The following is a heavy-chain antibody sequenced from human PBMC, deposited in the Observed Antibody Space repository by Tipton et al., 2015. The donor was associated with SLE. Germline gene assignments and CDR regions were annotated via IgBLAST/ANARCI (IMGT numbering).Heavy chain of an antibody. CDR3: ARVRDYFDSSGYWRPYGMDV. CDR2: VYPDDSET. V-gene: IGHV5-51*03. CDR1: GYSFYGYW. J-gene: IGHJ6*02. D-gene: IGHD3-22*01. Sequence: QLVQSGAELKKTGESLKISCEGSGYSFYGYWIHWVRQMSGKELEWMGSVYPDDSETRYGPSFQGQVTMSADKSISTAYLQWSSLKASDTAMYFCARVRDYFDSSGYWRPYGMDVWGQGTTVTVSS.